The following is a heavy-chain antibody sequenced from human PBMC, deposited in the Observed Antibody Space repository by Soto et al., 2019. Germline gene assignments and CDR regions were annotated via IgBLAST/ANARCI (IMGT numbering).Heavy chain of an antibody. CDR1: GFTLSDYY. Sequence: QVQLVESGGGLVKPGGSLRLSCKASGFTLSDYYMTWIRQAPGKGLEWISYISSSATIIYYADSVKGRFTISRDNAKTSLYLQMNSLRADDTAVYYCARAVKQWLVGGDYYYYYMDVWGKGTTVTVSS. CDR2: ISSSATII. D-gene: IGHD6-19*01. CDR3: ARAVKQWLVGGDYYYYYMDV. V-gene: IGHV3-11*01. J-gene: IGHJ6*03.